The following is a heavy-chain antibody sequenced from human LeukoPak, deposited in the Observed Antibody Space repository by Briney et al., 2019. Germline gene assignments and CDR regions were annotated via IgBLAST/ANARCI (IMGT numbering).Heavy chain of an antibody. J-gene: IGHJ3*02. CDR3: ARDRVVGAAGDAFDI. Sequence: GGSLRLSCAASGFTFSDYYMSWIRPAPGKGLEWVSYISSSGSTIYYADSVKGRFTISRDNAKNSLYLQMNSLRAEDTAVYYCARDRVVGAAGDAFDIWGQGTMVTVSS. CDR1: GFTFSDYY. V-gene: IGHV3-11*01. D-gene: IGHD1-26*01. CDR2: ISSSGSTI.